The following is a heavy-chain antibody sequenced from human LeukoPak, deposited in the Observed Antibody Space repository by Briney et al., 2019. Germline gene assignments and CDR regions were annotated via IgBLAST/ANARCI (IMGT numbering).Heavy chain of an antibody. J-gene: IGHJ4*02. CDR1: GFTFSSYS. CDR2: ISSSSSCI. Sequence: GGSLRLSCAASGFTFSSYSMNWVRQAPGKGLEWVSSISSSSSCIYYADPVKGRFTISRDNAKNSLYLQMNSLRAEDTAVYYCARVKSSYYYDSSGYYYSDYWGQGTLVTVSS. V-gene: IGHV3-21*01. CDR3: ARVKSSYYYDSSGYYYSDY. D-gene: IGHD3-22*01.